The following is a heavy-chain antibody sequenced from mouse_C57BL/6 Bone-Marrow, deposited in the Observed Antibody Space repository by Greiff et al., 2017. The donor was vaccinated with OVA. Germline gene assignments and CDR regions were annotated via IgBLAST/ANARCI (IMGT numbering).Heavy chain of an antibody. CDR3: ARGATTVVAPYYYAMDY. CDR1: GYTFTSYG. CDR2: IYPRSGNT. D-gene: IGHD1-1*01. V-gene: IGHV1-81*01. Sequence: VQLQQSGAELARPGASVKLSCKASGYTFTSYGISWVKQRTGQGLEWIGEIYPRSGNTYYNEKFKGKATLTADKSSSTAYMELRSLTSEDSAVYFWARGATTVVAPYYYAMDYWGQGTSVTVSS. J-gene: IGHJ4*01.